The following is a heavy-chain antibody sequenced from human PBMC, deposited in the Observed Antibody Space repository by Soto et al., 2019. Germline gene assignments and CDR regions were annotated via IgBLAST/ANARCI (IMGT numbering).Heavy chain of an antibody. CDR2: IWYDGSNK. CDR3: ARVKCSSTSCYTNYYYGMDV. D-gene: IGHD2-2*02. J-gene: IGHJ6*02. V-gene: IGHV3-33*01. CDR1: GFTFSSYG. Sequence: SLRLSCAASGFTFSSYGMHWVRQAPGKGLEWVAVIWYDGSNKYYADSVKGRFTISRDNSKNTLYLQMNSLRAEDTAVYYCARVKCSSTSCYTNYYYGMDVWGQGTTVTVSS.